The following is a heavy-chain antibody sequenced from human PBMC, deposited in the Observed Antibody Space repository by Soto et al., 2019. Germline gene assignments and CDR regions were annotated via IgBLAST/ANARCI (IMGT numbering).Heavy chain of an antibody. V-gene: IGHV4-61*08. CDR3: VRDRSTGSGRYYFYGMDV. J-gene: IGHJ6*02. Sequence: SATLSLTCALSGVSSRSSGYCGRCIRQPRSKGLQWIGYIYYSGDTNYNPSLRSRVTISVDTSKNQFSLKLSSVTAADTAVYYCVRDRSTGSGRYYFYGMDVWGQGTTVTVSS. D-gene: IGHD3-10*01. CDR2: IYYSGDT. CDR1: GVSSRSSGYC.